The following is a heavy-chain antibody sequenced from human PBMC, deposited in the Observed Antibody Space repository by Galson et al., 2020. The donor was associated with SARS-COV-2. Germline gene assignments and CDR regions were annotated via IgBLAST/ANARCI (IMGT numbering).Heavy chain of an antibody. V-gene: IGHV1-2*02. CDR2: INPNSGGP. D-gene: IGHD3-22*01. Sequence: ASVKVSCKASGYTFTGYYMHWVRQAPGQGLEWMGWINPNSGGPNYAQKFQGRVTMTRDTSISTAYMELSRLRSDDTAVYYCARSLYYYDSSGYFLNQPPDYWGQGTLVTVSS. CDR1: GYTFTGYY. J-gene: IGHJ4*02. CDR3: ARSLYYYDSSGYFLNQPPDY.